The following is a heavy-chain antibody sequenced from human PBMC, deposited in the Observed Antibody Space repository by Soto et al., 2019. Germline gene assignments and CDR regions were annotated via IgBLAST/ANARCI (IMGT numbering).Heavy chain of an antibody. Sequence: QVQMVQSGAEVKKPGASVRVSCKTSGYSFTDYYIHWVRQAPGQGLEWMGWINPNSGGTNYARKFQGRVTLTRDTSINTDYMELSSLTSDDTAVFHCARGGYCDTVICYEGYYYGMDGWGQGTRVSVSS. CDR2: INPNSGGT. J-gene: IGHJ6*02. D-gene: IGHD2-2*03. CDR1: GYSFTDYY. CDR3: ARGGYCDTVICYEGYYYGMDG. V-gene: IGHV1-2*02.